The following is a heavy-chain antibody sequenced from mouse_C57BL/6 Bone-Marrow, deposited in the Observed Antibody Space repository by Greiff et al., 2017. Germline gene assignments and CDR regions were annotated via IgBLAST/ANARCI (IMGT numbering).Heavy chain of an antibody. CDR2: INYDGSST. Sequence: DVQLVESEGGLVQPGRSMKLSCTASGFTFSDYYMAWVRQVPEKGLEWVANINYDGSSTYYLDSLKSRFIISRDNAKNILYLQMSSLKSEDTATYYCARIYDGYYFYYAMDYWGQGTSVTVSS. D-gene: IGHD2-3*01. CDR3: ARIYDGYYFYYAMDY. J-gene: IGHJ4*01. CDR1: GFTFSDYY. V-gene: IGHV5-16*01.